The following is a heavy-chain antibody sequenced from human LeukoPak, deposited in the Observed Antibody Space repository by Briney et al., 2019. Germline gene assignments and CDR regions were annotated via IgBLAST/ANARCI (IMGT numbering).Heavy chain of an antibody. D-gene: IGHD1-26*01. CDR1: GYTSTAYY. Sequence: ASVKVSCKASGYTSTAYYIHWVRQAPGQGLEWMGIIDPSGVPTYAQKFQGRVTMTRDTSTSTIYMELSSLRSEDTAVYYCAREVGATDYWGQGTLVTVSS. J-gene: IGHJ4*02. V-gene: IGHV1-46*01. CDR2: IDPSGVP. CDR3: AREVGATDY.